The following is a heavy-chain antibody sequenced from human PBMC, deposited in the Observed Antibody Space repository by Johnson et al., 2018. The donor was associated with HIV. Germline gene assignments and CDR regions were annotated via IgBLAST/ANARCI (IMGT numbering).Heavy chain of an antibody. CDR1: GFTFDDYA. CDR2: ISWNSGSI. J-gene: IGHJ3*02. Sequence: VQLVESGGGVVQPGGSLRLSCAASGFTFDDYAMHWVRQAPGKGLEWVSGISWNSGSIGYADSVKGRFTISRDNPKNSLYLQMNSLRAEDTALYYCAKDLDYGGNGDPGAFDIWGQGTMVTVSS. CDR3: AKDLDYGGNGDPGAFDI. V-gene: IGHV3-9*01. D-gene: IGHD4-23*01.